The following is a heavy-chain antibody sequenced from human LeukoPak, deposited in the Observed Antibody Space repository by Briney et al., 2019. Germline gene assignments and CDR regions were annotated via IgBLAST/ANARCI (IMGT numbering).Heavy chain of an antibody. CDR2: ISAYNGNT. V-gene: IGHV1-18*01. CDR3: ARVPHCSGGSCYGHFDY. D-gene: IGHD2-15*01. Sequence: ASVQVSCKASGYTFTSYGISWVRQAPGQGLEWMGWISAYNGNTNYAQKLQGRVTMTTDTSTSTAYMELRSPRSDDTAVYYCARVPHCSGGSCYGHFDYWGQGTLVTVSS. J-gene: IGHJ4*02. CDR1: GYTFTSYG.